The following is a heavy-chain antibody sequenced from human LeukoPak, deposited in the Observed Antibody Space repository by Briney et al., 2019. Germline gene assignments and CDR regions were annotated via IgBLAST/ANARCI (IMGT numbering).Heavy chain of an antibody. CDR1: GFTFSSYA. V-gene: IGHV3-30*04. D-gene: IGHD2-21*01. CDR2: ISYDGSNK. Sequence: PGGSLRLSCAASGFTFSSYAMHWVRQAPGKGLEWVAVISYDGSNKYYADSVKGRFTISRDNSKNTLYLQMNSLRAEDTAVYYCAKYTSILWTQEEFDYWGQGTLVTVSS. J-gene: IGHJ4*02. CDR3: AKYTSILWTQEEFDY.